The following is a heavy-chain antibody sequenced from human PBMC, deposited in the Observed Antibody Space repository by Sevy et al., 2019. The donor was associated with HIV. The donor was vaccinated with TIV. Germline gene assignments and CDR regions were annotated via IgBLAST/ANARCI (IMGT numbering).Heavy chain of an antibody. CDR2: ISYDGSNK. Sequence: GGSLRLSCAASGFTFSSYGMHWVRQAPGKGLEWVAVISYDGSNKYYADSVKGRFTISRDNAKNSLFLQMNSLRAEDTAVYYCARATYYYDSSGPYYFDYWGQGTLVTVSS. CDR3: ARATYYYDSSGPYYFDY. D-gene: IGHD3-22*01. CDR1: GFTFSSYG. V-gene: IGHV3-30*03. J-gene: IGHJ4*02.